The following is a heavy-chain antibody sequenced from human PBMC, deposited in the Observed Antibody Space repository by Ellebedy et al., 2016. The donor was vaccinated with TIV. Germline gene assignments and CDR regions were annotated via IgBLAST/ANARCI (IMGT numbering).Heavy chain of an antibody. D-gene: IGHD5-12*01. CDR3: ARPGGYSGEFNDY. CDR1: GFTFSDYY. V-gene: IGHV5-51*01. J-gene: IGHJ4*02. Sequence: GESLKISCAASGFTFSDYYMNWVRQAPGKGLEWKGIIYPGDSDTRYSPSFQGQVTISADKSISTAYLQWSSLKASDTAMYYCARPGGYSGEFNDYWGQGTLVTVSS. CDR2: IYPGDSDT.